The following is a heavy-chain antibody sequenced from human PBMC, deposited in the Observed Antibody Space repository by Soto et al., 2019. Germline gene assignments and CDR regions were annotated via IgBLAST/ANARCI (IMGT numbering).Heavy chain of an antibody. D-gene: IGHD3-3*01. CDR3: ARNYAFGSVYPNTLRYYGMDV. Sequence: QVQLVQSGAEVKKPGSSVKVSCKASGGTFSSYAISWVRQAPGQGLGRMGEIIPSFGTANYAQKFQGRVTITADESTSTAYMELSSLRSEDTAVYYCARNYAFGSVYPNTLRYYGMDVWGQGTTVTGSS. V-gene: IGHV1-69*01. J-gene: IGHJ6*02. CDR2: IIPSFGTA. CDR1: GGTFSSYA.